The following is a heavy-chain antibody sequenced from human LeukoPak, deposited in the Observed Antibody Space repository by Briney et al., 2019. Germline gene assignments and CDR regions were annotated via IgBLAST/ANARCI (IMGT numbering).Heavy chain of an antibody. CDR1: GLTFSSSW. Sequence: GGSLRLSCAVSGLTFSSSWMDWVRQAPGKGLEWVASINPDGNKRYSADSVKGRFTISRDNAENSLYLQMNSLRVEDTAFYYCARDLAYSRLDYWGQGMLVTVSS. V-gene: IGHV3-7*01. J-gene: IGHJ4*02. D-gene: IGHD5-18*01. CDR3: ARDLAYSRLDY. CDR2: INPDGNKR.